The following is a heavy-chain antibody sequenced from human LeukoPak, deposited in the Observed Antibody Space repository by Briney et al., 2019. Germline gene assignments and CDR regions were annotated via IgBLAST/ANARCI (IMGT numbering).Heavy chain of an antibody. CDR2: TYISGSGST. CDR1: GGSISSYY. V-gene: IGHV4-4*07. J-gene: IGHJ1*01. CDR3: ASSGWYVRNAEYFQH. D-gene: IGHD6-19*01. Sequence: SETLSLTCTVSGGSISSYYWSWIRQPAGKGLEWIGRTYISGSGSTNYNPSLKSRVTISVDASKNQFPLKLSSVTAADTAVYYCASSGWYVRNAEYFQHWGQGTLVTVSS.